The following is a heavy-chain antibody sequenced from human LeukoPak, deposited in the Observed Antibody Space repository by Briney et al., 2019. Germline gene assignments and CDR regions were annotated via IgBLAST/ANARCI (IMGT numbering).Heavy chain of an antibody. CDR1: GFTVSNNY. V-gene: IGHV3-53*01. J-gene: IGHJ3*02. CDR3: AKFASTSCCQSAFDI. CDR2: IYSGGGT. Sequence: GGSLRLSCAASGFTVSNNYMSWVRQAPGKGLEWVSVIYSGGGTFYSEFVKGRFTISRDYSKNTLYLQMNSLRADDTAVYYCAKFASTSCCQSAFDIWGQGTMVTVSS. D-gene: IGHD2-2*01.